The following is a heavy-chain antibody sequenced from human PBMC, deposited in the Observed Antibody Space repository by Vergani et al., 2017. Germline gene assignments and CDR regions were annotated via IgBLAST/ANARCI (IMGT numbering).Heavy chain of an antibody. CDR3: ARVPGKIQLWFS. D-gene: IGHD5-18*01. J-gene: IGHJ4*02. CDR1: GFTFSACP. Sequence: EVQLLQSGGGVIQPGGSVRLSCAASGFTFSACPMTWVRQAPGKGLEWVSAISARYPSTYYADSVKGRFTISRDNAKNSLYLQMNSLRAEDTAVYYCARVPGKIQLWFSWGQGTLVTVSS. CDR2: ISARYPST. V-gene: IGHV3-23*01.